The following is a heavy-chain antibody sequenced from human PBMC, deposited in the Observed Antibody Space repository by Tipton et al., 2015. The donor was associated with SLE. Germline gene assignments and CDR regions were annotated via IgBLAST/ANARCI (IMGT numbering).Heavy chain of an antibody. V-gene: IGHV3-30*04. D-gene: IGHD6-13*01. CDR1: GFTFSSYA. CDR3: ARDPSIAAAGTGAFDI. Sequence: SLRLSCAASGFTFSSYAMHWVRQAPGKGLEWVAVISYDGSNKYYADSVKGRFTISRDNSKNTLYLQMNSLRAEDTAVYYCARDPSIAAAGTGAFDIWGQGTMVTVSS. J-gene: IGHJ3*02. CDR2: ISYDGSNK.